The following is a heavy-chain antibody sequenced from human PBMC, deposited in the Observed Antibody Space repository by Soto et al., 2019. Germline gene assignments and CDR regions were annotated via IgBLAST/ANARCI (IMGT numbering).Heavy chain of an antibody. V-gene: IGHV3-11*06. CDR2: INVISTYT. CDR1: GFTFGGHY. J-gene: IGHJ4*02. D-gene: IGHD1-26*01. Sequence: QVQLVESGGGLVNLGGSLRLSCAASGFTFGGHYMSWIRQAPGKGLEWLSYINVISTYTNYEDSVKGRFTISRDNVKSSLYLQMNSLRAEDTAVYYCARVQGSGSYQPLDYWGPGTLVTVSS. CDR3: ARVQGSGSYQPLDY.